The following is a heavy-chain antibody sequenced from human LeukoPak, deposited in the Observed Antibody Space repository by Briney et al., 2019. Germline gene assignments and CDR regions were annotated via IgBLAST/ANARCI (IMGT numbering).Heavy chain of an antibody. CDR1: GFTFSSYA. V-gene: IGHV3-30-3*01. D-gene: IGHD3-9*01. CDR2: ISYDGSNK. Sequence: GGSLRLSCAASGFTFSSYAMHWVRQAPGKGLEWVAVISYDGSNKYYADSVKGRFTISRVNSKNTLYLQMNSLRAEDTAVYYCARALGYYDILTGYYGIDYWGQGTLVTVSS. J-gene: IGHJ4*02. CDR3: ARALGYYDILTGYYGIDY.